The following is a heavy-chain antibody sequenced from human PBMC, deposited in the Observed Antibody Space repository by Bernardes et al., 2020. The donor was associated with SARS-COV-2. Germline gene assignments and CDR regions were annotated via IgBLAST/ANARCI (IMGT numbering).Heavy chain of an antibody. CDR2: IKQDGSEK. CDR3: ATGSLVLPLSSYDFWSGYGNNDAFDI. Sequence: GSLSLSCAASGFTFSSYWMSWVRQAPGKGLEWVANIKQDGSEKYYVDSVKGRFTISRDNAKNSLYLQMNSLRAEDTAVYYCATGSLVLPLSSYDFWSGYGNNDAFDIWGQGTMVTVSS. D-gene: IGHD3-3*01. J-gene: IGHJ3*02. CDR1: GFTFSSYW. V-gene: IGHV3-7*03.